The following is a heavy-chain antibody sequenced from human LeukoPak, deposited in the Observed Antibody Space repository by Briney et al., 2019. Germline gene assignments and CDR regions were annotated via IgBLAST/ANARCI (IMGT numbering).Heavy chain of an antibody. CDR2: ICGSSDNT. CDR3: AKGFRSDGTCYSSADY. CDR1: GFTFSRFA. Sequence: PGGSLRLSCAASGFTFSRFAMSWVRQAPGKALEWVSTICGSSDNTYNADSVKGRFTTPRDNSKNTLYLQMNSLRDEDTAIYYCAKGFRSDGTCYSSADYWGQGTLVTVSS. D-gene: IGHD2-15*01. V-gene: IGHV3-23*01. J-gene: IGHJ4*02.